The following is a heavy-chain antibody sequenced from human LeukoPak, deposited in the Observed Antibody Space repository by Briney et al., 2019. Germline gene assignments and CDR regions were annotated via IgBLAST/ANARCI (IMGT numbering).Heavy chain of an antibody. D-gene: IGHD3-22*01. J-gene: IGHJ6*02. Sequence: PSGTLSLTCAVSGGSISSSNWWNWVRQPPGKGLEWIGEIYHSGRTNYNPSLKSRVTISVVTSKNQFSLKLSSVTAADTAVYYCARGGISYYDSSGYPAYGMDVWGQGTTVTVSS. CDR2: IYHSGRT. CDR1: GGSISSSNW. V-gene: IGHV4-4*02. CDR3: ARGGISYYDSSGYPAYGMDV.